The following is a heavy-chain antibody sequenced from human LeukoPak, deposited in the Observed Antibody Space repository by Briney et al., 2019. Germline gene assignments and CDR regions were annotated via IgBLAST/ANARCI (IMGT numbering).Heavy chain of an antibody. V-gene: IGHV3-21*01. CDR2: ISSSSSYI. CDR3: ARDRGSSSWYNWFDP. D-gene: IGHD6-13*01. J-gene: IGHJ5*02. Sequence: GGSLILSCAASGFTFSSYSMNWVRQAPGKGLEWVSSISSSSSYIYYADSVKGRFTISRDNAKNSLYLQMNSLRAEDTAVYYCARDRGSSSWYNWFDPWGQGTLVTVSS. CDR1: GFTFSSYS.